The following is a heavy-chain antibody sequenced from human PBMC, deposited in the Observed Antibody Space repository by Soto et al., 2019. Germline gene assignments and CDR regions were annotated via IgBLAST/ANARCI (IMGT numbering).Heavy chain of an antibody. CDR3: ATYVDYDGYYYYMDV. CDR1: GFTFSSYS. Sequence: GGSLRLSCAASGFTFSSYSMNWVRQAPGKGLEWVSSISNSSSYIYYADSVKGRFTISRDNAKNSLYLQMNRLRAEDTAVYYCATYVDYDGYYYYMDVWGKGTTVTVSS. V-gene: IGHV3-21*01. D-gene: IGHD4-17*01. CDR2: ISNSSSYI. J-gene: IGHJ6*03.